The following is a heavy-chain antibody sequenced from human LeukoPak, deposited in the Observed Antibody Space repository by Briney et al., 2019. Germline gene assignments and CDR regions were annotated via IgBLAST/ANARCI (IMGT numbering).Heavy chain of an antibody. V-gene: IGHV4-34*01. CDR3: ARFYSSGRPYNWFDP. CDR1: GGSFSGYY. D-gene: IGHD6-19*01. Sequence: PSETLSLTCAVYGGSFSGYYWSWIRQPPGKGLEWIGEINHSGSTNYNPSLKSRVTISVDTSKNQFSLKLSSVTAADTAVYYCARFYSSGRPYNWFDPWGQGTLVTVSS. J-gene: IGHJ5*02. CDR2: INHSGST.